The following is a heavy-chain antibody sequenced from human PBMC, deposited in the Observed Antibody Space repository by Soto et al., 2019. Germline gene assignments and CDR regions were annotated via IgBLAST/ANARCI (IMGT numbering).Heavy chain of an antibody. J-gene: IGHJ6*02. CDR2: ISYDGSNK. D-gene: IGHD2-15*01. Sequence: GGSLRLSCAASGFTFSSYGMHWVRQAPGKRLEWVAVISYDGSNKYYADSVKGRFTISRDNSKNTLYLQMNSLRAEDTAVYYCAKADIVVVVAATAYYYYGMDVWGQGTTVTVSS. CDR1: GFTFSSYG. CDR3: AKADIVVVVAATAYYYYGMDV. V-gene: IGHV3-30*18.